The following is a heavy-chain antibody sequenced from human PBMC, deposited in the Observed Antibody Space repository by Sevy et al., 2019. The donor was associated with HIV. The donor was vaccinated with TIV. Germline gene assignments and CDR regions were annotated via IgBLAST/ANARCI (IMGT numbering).Heavy chain of an antibody. D-gene: IGHD6-19*01. CDR2: IIPILGTV. V-gene: IGHV1-69*13. Sequence: ASVKVSCKASGGTFSSYGISWVRQAPGQALEWMGGIIPILGTVNYAQKFQGRVTITADESTKTAYIEVSSLRSEDTAVYYCARGGGNGWYYFDYWGQETLVTVSS. J-gene: IGHJ4*02. CDR1: GGTFSSYG. CDR3: ARGGGNGWYYFDY.